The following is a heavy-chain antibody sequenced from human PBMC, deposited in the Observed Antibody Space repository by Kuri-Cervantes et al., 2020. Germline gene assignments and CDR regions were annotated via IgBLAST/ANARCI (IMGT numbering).Heavy chain of an antibody. CDR3: ARAAMIVVNAFDI. CDR1: GYSISSGYY. D-gene: IGHD3-22*01. CDR2: ISSSGST. J-gene: IGHJ3*02. Sequence: SETLSLTCAVSGYSISSGYYWGWIRQPPGKGLEWIGRISSSGSTNYNPSLKSRVTISVDTSKNQFSLKLSSVTAADTAVYYCARAAMIVVNAFDIWGQGTMVTVSS. V-gene: IGHV4-38-2*01.